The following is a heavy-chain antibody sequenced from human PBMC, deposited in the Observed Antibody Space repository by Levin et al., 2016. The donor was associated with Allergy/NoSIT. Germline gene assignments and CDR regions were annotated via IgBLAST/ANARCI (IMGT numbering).Heavy chain of an antibody. J-gene: IGHJ6*03. D-gene: IGHD6-13*01. CDR3: ARDLGAATATEGVYMDV. CDR2: INSGGNT. V-gene: IGHV3-53*01. CDR1: GFTFNTYS. Sequence: LSLTCAASGFTFNTYSMSWVRQAPGKGLEWVSAINSGGNTHYADSMRGRLTVSRDDSKNTLYLQMNSLRAEDTAVYYCARDLGAATATEGVYMDVWGKGTTVTVSS.